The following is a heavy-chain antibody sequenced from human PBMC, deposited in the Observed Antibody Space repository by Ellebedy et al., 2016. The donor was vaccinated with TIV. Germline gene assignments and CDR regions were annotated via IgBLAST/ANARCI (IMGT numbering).Heavy chain of an antibody. V-gene: IGHV1-8*01. CDR2: MNPNSGNT. D-gene: IGHD3-9*01. Sequence: ASVKVSXXASGYTFTSYDINWVRQATGQGLEWMGWMNPNSGNTGYAQKFQGRVTMTRNTSISTAYMELSSLRSEDTAVYYCARRVRGDYDILTGYLVEATFGYWGQGTLVTVSS. J-gene: IGHJ4*02. CDR3: ARRVRGDYDILTGYLVEATFGY. CDR1: GYTFTSYD.